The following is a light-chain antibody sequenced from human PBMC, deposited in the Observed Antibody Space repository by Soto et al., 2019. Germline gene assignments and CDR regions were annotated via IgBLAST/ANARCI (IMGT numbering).Light chain of an antibody. CDR1: QTISSW. Sequence: SLGDIVTIPCRASQTISSWLAWYQQKPGKAPKLLIYKASTLKSGVPSRFSGSGSGTEFTLTISSLQPDDFATYYCQHYNSYSEAFGQGTKV. V-gene: IGKV1-5*03. CDR3: QHYNSYSEA. J-gene: IGKJ1*01. CDR2: KAS.